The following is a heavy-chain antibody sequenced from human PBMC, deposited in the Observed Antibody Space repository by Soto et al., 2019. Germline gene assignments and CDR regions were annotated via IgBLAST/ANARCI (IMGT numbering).Heavy chain of an antibody. D-gene: IGHD2-2*01. J-gene: IGHJ4*02. V-gene: IGHV1-3*01. CDR3: ARVPSPWAMFDY. CDR2: INAGNGNT. Sequence: QVQLVQSGAEVKKPGASVKVSCKASGYTFTSYAMHWVRQAPEQRLEWMGWINAGNGNTKYSQKFQGRVTITRDTSASTAYMELSSLRSEDTAVYYCARVPSPWAMFDYWGQGTLVTVSS. CDR1: GYTFTSYA.